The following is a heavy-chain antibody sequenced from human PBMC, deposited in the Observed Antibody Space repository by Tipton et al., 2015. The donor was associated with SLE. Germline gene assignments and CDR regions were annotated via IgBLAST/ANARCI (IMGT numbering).Heavy chain of an antibody. D-gene: IGHD1-1*01. V-gene: IGHV4-59*02. CDR1: GASVSSFC. J-gene: IGHJ4*02. CDR3: ARLGTGIFDY. Sequence: TLSLTCTVSGASVSSFCWNWIRQSPGKGLEWIGCVCNSGSANYDPSLKSRVTISVDTSKNQFSLKLSSVTAADTAVYYCARLGTGIFDYWGQGTLVTVSS. CDR2: VCNSGSA.